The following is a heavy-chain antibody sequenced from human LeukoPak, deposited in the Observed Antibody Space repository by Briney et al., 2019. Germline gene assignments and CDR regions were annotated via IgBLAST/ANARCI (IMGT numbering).Heavy chain of an antibody. CDR2: LSGSGGST. V-gene: IGHV3-23*01. J-gene: IGHJ4*02. CDR1: GFTFSSYA. CDR3: ARDREPNSSGSRFDY. Sequence: QSGGSLRLSCAASGFTFSSYAMNWVRQAPGKGLEWVAALSGSGGSTFHADSVKGRFTISRDNSKNTLYLQMNSLRAEDTAVYYCARDREPNSSGSRFDYWGQGTLVTVSS. D-gene: IGHD6-19*01.